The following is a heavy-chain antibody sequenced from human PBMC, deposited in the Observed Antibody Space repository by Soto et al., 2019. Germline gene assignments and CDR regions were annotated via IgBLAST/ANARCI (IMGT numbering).Heavy chain of an antibody. CDR1: GFTFSSYG. V-gene: IGHV3-33*01. J-gene: IGHJ5*02. D-gene: IGHD2-2*01. CDR2: IWYDGSNK. Sequence: QVQLVESGGGVVQPGRSLRLSCAASGFTFSSYGMHWVRQAPGKGLEWVAVIWYDGSNKYYADSVKGRFTISRDNSKNTLYLQMNSLRAEDTAVYYCAREAKDIVVVPAADRNWFDPWGQGTLVTVSS. CDR3: AREAKDIVVVPAADRNWFDP.